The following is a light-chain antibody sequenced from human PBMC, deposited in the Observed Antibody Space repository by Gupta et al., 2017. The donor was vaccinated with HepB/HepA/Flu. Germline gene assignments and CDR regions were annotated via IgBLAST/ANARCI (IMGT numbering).Light chain of an antibody. CDR3: ISYSTSYSLV. Sequence: QSALTQPASVSASPGQSIIISCPGTSSDVGAYNYVSWYQQPPGKVPKLIIYDVNNRPSGVSTRFSGSKSGNTAALTISGLQAEDEAYYYCISYSTSYSLVFGGGTKLTV. V-gene: IGLV2-14*01. CDR2: DVN. J-gene: IGLJ2*01. CDR1: SSDVGAYNY.